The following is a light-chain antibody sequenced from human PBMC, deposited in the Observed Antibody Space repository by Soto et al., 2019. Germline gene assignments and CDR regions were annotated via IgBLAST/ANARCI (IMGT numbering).Light chain of an antibody. Sequence: DIQMTQSPSSLSASVGYRFTITCRASESISTHLNWYQQKSGGAPQLLIQAASTLQTGVPSRFSGSGSGTDFTLTISSLQPEDFATYHCLQDYNYPLTFGGGTKVDIK. CDR1: ESISTH. V-gene: IGKV1-39*01. CDR2: AAS. J-gene: IGKJ4*01. CDR3: LQDYNYPLT.